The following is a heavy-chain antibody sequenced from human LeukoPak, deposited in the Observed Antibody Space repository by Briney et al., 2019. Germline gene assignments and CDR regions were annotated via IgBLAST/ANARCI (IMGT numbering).Heavy chain of an antibody. Sequence: GGSLRLSCAASGFTVSSNYMSWVRQAPGKGLEWVSIIYSGGSTYYADSVKGRFTISRDNSKNTLYLQMNSLTAEDTAVYYCAREIIAATLDGWGQGTLVIVSS. J-gene: IGHJ4*02. CDR1: GFTVSSNY. V-gene: IGHV3-66*01. CDR2: IYSGGST. D-gene: IGHD1-26*01. CDR3: AREIIAATLDG.